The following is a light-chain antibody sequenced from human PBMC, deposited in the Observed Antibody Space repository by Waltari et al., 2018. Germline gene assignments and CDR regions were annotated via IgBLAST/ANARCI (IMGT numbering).Light chain of an antibody. CDR2: EDS. J-gene: IGLJ3*02. CDR3: YSTDSSDTHRV. CDR1: ALPKKY. V-gene: IGLV3-10*01. Sequence: SYELTQPPSVSVSPGQAARITCSGDALPKKYAYWYQQKSGPAPVLVIYEDSKRPSGIPEGFSGSSSGTTATLTLSGAQVEDEGDYYCYSTDSSDTHRVFGGGTKLTVL.